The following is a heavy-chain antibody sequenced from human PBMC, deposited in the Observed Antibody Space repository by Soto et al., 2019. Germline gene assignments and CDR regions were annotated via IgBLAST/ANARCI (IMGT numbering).Heavy chain of an antibody. CDR2: IIPIFGTA. CDR3: ARSITGTTNQADDFDI. V-gene: IGHV1-69*13. D-gene: IGHD1-7*01. Sequence: SVKVSCKASGGTFSSYAISWVRQAPGQGLEWMGGIIPIFGTANYAQKFQGRVTITADESTSTAYMELSSLRSEDTAVYYCARSITGTTNQADDFDIWGQGTMVTVSS. J-gene: IGHJ3*02. CDR1: GGTFSSYA.